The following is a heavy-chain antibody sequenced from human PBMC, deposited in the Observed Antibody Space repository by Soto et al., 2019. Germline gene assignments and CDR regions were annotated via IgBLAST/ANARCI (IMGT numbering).Heavy chain of an antibody. CDR1: GYTFSDYY. CDR2: INPKNGGT. D-gene: IGHD3-10*01. J-gene: IGHJ4*02. Sequence: QMLLVQSGAEVKKPGASVKVSCKASGYTFSDYYIHWVRQAPGQGLEWMGWINPKNGGTKFAQKFQGSLTLTRDTSINAVDMELSSLRSYDTAMYYCARDLNPYYGPGSLNGCFEYWGQGSLVTVSA. V-gene: IGHV1-2*02. CDR3: ARDLNPYYGPGSLNGCFEY.